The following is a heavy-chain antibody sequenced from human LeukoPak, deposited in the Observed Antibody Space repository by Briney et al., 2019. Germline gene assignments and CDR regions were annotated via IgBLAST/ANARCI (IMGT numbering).Heavy chain of an antibody. V-gene: IGHV4-34*01. CDR1: GGSFSGYY. J-gene: IGHJ4*02. Sequence: SETLSLTCAVYGGSFSGYYWSWIRQPPGKGLEWIGEINHSGSTNYNPSLKSRVTISVDTSKNQFSLKLSSVTAADTAVYYCARGLFWVTTYYFDYWGQGTLVTVSS. CDR2: INHSGST. D-gene: IGHD4-17*01. CDR3: ARGLFWVTTYYFDY.